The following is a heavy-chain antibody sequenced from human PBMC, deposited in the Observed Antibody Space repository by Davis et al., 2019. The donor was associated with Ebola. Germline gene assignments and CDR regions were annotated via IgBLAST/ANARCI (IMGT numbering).Heavy chain of an antibody. V-gene: IGHV3-7*03. J-gene: IGHJ5*02. Sequence: GESLKISCAASGFTFSSYWMSWVRQAPGKGLEWVANIKQDGSEKYYVDSVKGRFTISRDNAKNSLYLQMNSLRAEDTAVYYCARDRVPAAATFDPWGQGTLVTVSS. CDR2: IKQDGSEK. CDR1: GFTFSSYW. D-gene: IGHD2-2*01. CDR3: ARDRVPAAATFDP.